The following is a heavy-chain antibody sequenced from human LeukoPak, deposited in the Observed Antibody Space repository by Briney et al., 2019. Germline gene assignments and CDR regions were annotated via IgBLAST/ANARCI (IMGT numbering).Heavy chain of an antibody. J-gene: IGHJ3*02. CDR2: IKQDGSEE. CDR1: GFTFSTSW. Sequence: GGSLRLSCAASGFTFSTSWMTWVRQAPGKGLEWVANIKQDGSEEYYVDSVKGRFTISRDNAKNSLYLQTNNLRAEDTAVYYCARDPYDSEGSYYAAFDIWGQGTMVAVSS. CDR3: ARDPYDSEGSYYAAFDI. V-gene: IGHV3-7*01. D-gene: IGHD3-22*01.